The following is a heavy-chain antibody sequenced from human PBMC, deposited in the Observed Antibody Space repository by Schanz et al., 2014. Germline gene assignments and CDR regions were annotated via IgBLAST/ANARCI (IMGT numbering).Heavy chain of an antibody. CDR1: GFTVSSNH. D-gene: IGHD4-17*01. CDR3: ARDGDRFYLNYYMDV. V-gene: IGHV3-66*01. Sequence: EGQLAESGGGLVQPGGSLRLSCAVSGFTVSSNHMSWVRQAPGHGLEWVAVIYSGIGAYYADSVKGRFTVTRDNATNSLYLHMHTLGAEDTAVYYCARDGDRFYLNYYMDVWGKGTTVTVSS. J-gene: IGHJ6*03. CDR2: IYSGIGA.